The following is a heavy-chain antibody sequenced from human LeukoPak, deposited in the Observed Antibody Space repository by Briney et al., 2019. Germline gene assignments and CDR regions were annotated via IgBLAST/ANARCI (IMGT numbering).Heavy chain of an antibody. CDR1: GFTFSSYA. CDR2: ISGSGGST. J-gene: IGHJ5*02. D-gene: IGHD2-2*01. Sequence: GGSLRLSCAASGFTFSSYAMSWVRQAPGKGLEWVSAISGSGGSTYYADSVKGRFTISRDNSKNTLYLQMNSLRAEDTAVYYCAKEQGIVVVPAGWFDPWGQGTLVTVSS. CDR3: AKEQGIVVVPAGWFDP. V-gene: IGHV3-23*01.